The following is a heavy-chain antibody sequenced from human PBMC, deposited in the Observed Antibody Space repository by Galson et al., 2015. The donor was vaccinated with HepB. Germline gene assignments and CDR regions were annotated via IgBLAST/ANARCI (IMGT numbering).Heavy chain of an antibody. CDR3: ARAGRYNYYDSSGYPALYWYFDL. CDR2: ISYDGSDK. D-gene: IGHD3-22*01. Sequence: SLRLSCAASGFTFSGYAMHWVRQAPGKGLEWVAVISYDGSDKYYADSVKGRFTISRDNSKNTLYLQMNSLRAEDTAVYHCARAGRYNYYDSSGYPALYWYFDLWGRGTLVTVSS. J-gene: IGHJ2*01. CDR1: GFTFSGYA. V-gene: IGHV3-30*04.